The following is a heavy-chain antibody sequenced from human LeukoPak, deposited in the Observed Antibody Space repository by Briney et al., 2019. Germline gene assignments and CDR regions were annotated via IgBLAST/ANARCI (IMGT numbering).Heavy chain of an antibody. Sequence: SGPTLVNPTQTLTLTCTFSGFSLSTSGMCVSWIRQPPGKALEWLARIDWDDDKYYSTSLKTRLTISKDTSKNQVVLTMTNMDPVDTATYYCARDLAQGVGGYGEYYYYYYMDVWGKGTTVTVSS. J-gene: IGHJ6*03. CDR2: IDWDDDK. CDR3: ARDLAQGVGGYGEYYYYYYMDV. CDR1: GFSLSTSGMC. V-gene: IGHV2-70*11. D-gene: IGHD3-16*01.